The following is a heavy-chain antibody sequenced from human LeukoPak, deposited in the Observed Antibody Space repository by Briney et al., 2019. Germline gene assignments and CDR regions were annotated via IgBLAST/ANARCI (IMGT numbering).Heavy chain of an antibody. CDR3: ARRDSSGYYSY. CDR1: GGSISSSSYY. Sequence: SETLSLTCTVSGGSISSSSYYWSWIRQPPGKGLEWIGYIYYSGSTNYNPSLKSRVTISVDTSKNHFSLKLSSVTAADTAVYYCARRDSSGYYSYWGQGTLVTVSS. CDR2: IYYSGST. J-gene: IGHJ4*02. V-gene: IGHV4-61*03. D-gene: IGHD3-22*01.